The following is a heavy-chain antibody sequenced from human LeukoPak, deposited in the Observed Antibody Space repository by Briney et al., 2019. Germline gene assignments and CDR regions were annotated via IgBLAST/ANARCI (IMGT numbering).Heavy chain of an antibody. J-gene: IGHJ4*02. Sequence: PGGSLRLSCAASVFTLSRYWMYWVRQAPGKGLVWVSVINSDGSRTTYADSVKGRFTTSRDNAKNTLYLQMSSLRAEDTAVYYCTRGHNGSNRDWGQGPLVTVSS. CDR2: INSDGSRT. CDR1: VFTLSRYW. CDR3: TRGHNGSNRD. D-gene: IGHD1-26*01. V-gene: IGHV3-74*03.